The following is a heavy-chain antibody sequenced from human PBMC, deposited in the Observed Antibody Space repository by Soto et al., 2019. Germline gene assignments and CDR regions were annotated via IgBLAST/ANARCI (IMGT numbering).Heavy chain of an antibody. CDR2: ISAYNGNT. CDR3: AREGYCSSTSCSQYYYYGMDV. D-gene: IGHD2-2*01. CDR1: GYTFTSYG. V-gene: IGHV1-18*01. J-gene: IGHJ6*02. Sequence: QVQLVQSGAEVKKPGASVKVSCKASGYTFTSYGISWVRQAPGQGLEWMGWISAYNGNTNYAQKLQCRVTMTTDTSTSTAYMELRSLRSDDTAVYYCAREGYCSSTSCSQYYYYGMDVWGQGTTVTVSS.